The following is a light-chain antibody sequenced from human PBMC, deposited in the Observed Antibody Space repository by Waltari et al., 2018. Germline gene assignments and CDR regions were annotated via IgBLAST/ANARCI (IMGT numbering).Light chain of an antibody. V-gene: IGKV5-2*01. CDR3: LQHDNFPLT. Sequence: ETILTQSAAFMSATPGDKVTISCKASQDIDDDVNWYQHKPGQPPKLIIRDVTTLVSGIPPRFSGSGYGTDFTLTINNVESEDAAFYFCLQHDNFPLTFGQGTKV. J-gene: IGKJ1*01. CDR2: DVT. CDR1: QDIDDD.